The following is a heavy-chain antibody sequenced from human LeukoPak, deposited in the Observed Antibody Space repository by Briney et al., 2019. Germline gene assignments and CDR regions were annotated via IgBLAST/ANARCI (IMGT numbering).Heavy chain of an antibody. V-gene: IGHV4-39*07. CDR1: GGSISSSSYY. D-gene: IGHD3-22*01. CDR2: IYYSGST. Sequence: PETLSLTCTVSGGSISSSSYYWGWIRQPPGKGREWIGSIYYSGSTYYNPSLKSRVTISVDTSKNQFSLKLSSVTAADTAVYYCARGYYDSSGPWDYWGQGTLVTVSS. J-gene: IGHJ4*02. CDR3: ARGYYDSSGPWDY.